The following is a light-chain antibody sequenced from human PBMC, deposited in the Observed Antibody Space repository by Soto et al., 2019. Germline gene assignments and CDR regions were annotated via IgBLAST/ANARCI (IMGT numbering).Light chain of an antibody. V-gene: IGLV1-40*01. CDR1: TSNIGAGYH. Sequence: QSVLTQPPSVSGAPGPRVSISCTGSTSNIGAGYHVHWYQQFPGTAPKLLMYDNTNRPSGVPDRFSGSKSGTSASLAITGLQAEDEADYYCQSYDSSLSSYVFGTGTKLTVL. CDR2: DNT. CDR3: QSYDSSLSSYV. J-gene: IGLJ1*01.